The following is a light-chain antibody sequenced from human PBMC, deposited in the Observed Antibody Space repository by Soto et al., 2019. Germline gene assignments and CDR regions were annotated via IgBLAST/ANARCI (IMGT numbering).Light chain of an antibody. CDR1: QSVRSSH. Sequence: EIVLTQSPGTLSFSPGERATLSCGASQSVRSSHLAWHQQMPGQAPRLLIYGASSRATGIPDRFSGSGSGTDFTLTISRLEPEDFAVYYCQQYSSSPLTFGGGTKVDI. V-gene: IGKV3-20*01. CDR3: QQYSSSPLT. CDR2: GAS. J-gene: IGKJ4*01.